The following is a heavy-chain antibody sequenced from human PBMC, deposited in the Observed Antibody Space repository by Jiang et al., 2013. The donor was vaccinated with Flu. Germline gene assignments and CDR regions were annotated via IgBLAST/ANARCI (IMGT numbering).Heavy chain of an antibody. CDR2: IDWDDDK. Sequence: TLTLTCTFSGFSLSTSGMCVSWIRQPPGKALEWLARIDWDDDKYYSTSLKTRLTISKDTSKNQVVLTMTNMDPVDTATYYCARTAGQLPYYYFDYWGQGTLVTVSS. J-gene: IGHJ4*02. D-gene: IGHD2-2*02. CDR1: GFSLSTSGMC. CDR3: ARTAGQLPYYYFDY. V-gene: IGHV2-70*11.